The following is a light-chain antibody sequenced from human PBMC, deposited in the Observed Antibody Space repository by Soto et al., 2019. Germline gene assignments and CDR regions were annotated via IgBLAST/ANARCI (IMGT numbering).Light chain of an antibody. CDR2: DVS. J-gene: IGLJ1*01. CDR1: SSDVGGYNR. Sequence: QSVLTQPPSVSGSPGQSVTISCTGTSSDVGGYNRVSWYQQPPGKAPKLLIYDVSNRPSGGSTRFSGSKFGNTASLTISGLQAEDEADYYCTSYATGSAYVFGPGTKLTVL. V-gene: IGLV2-18*02. CDR3: TSYATGSAYV.